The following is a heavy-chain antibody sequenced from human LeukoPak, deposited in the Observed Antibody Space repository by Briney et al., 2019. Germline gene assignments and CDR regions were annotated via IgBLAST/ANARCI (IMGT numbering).Heavy chain of an antibody. V-gene: IGHV1-18*01. CDR3: ARDIVRGKYQLQGY. Sequence: GASVKVSCKASGYTFTSYGISWVRQAPGQGLEWMGWISAYNGNTNYAQKLQSRVTMTTDTSTSTAYMELRSLRSDDTAVYYCARDIVRGKYQLQGYWGQGTLVTVSS. CDR2: ISAYNGNT. J-gene: IGHJ4*02. CDR1: GYTFTSYG. D-gene: IGHD2-2*01.